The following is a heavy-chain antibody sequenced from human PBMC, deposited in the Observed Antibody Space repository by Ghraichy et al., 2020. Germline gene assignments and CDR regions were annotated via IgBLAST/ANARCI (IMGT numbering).Heavy chain of an antibody. J-gene: IGHJ5*02. Sequence: GGSLRLSCAASGFMLSAYWMSWFRQAPGKGLEWVANIRQDGGEKKYVDSVKGRFTISRDNAKNSLYLQMSSLRVEDTAVYYCTRGEYSGPWGQGTLVTVSS. CDR2: IRQDGGEK. D-gene: IGHD5-12*01. V-gene: IGHV3-7*01. CDR3: TRGEYSGP. CDR1: GFMLSAYW.